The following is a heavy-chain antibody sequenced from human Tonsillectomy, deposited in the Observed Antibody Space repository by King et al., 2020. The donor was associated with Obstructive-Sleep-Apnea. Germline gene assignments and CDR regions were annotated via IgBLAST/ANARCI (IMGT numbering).Heavy chain of an antibody. D-gene: IGHD3-3*01. V-gene: IGHV3-30*04. J-gene: IGHJ6*02. CDR2: ISYDGSNK. CDR3: ARPLLYDFWSGYYSPYYYGMDV. Sequence: VQLVESGGGVVQPGRSLRLSCAASGFTFSSYAMHWVRQAPGKGLEWVAVISYDGSNKYYADSVKGRFTISRDNSKNTLYLQMNSLRAEDTAVYYCARPLLYDFWSGYYSPYYYGMDVWGQGTTVTVSS. CDR1: GFTFSSYA.